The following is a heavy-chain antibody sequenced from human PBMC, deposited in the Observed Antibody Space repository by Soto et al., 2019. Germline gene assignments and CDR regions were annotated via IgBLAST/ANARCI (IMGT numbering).Heavy chain of an antibody. CDR3: AKDSRSHPQGWFDP. D-gene: IGHD2-15*01. CDR1: GFTFSSYA. CDR2: ISGSGDYT. J-gene: IGHJ5*02. V-gene: IGHV3-23*01. Sequence: EVQLLESGGGLVQPGESLRLSCAASGFTFSSYAMTWVRQAPGKGLEWVSSISGSGDYTYFADDVKGRFTISRDNSKDTLYLQMSSLRVEDTAIYYCAKDSRSHPQGWFDPWGQGTLVTVSS.